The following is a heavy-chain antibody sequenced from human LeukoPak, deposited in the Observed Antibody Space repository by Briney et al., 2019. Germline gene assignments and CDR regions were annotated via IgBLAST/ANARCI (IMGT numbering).Heavy chain of an antibody. D-gene: IGHD6-19*01. V-gene: IGHV3-23*01. Sequence: GGSLRLSCVASGITFSNYAVSWVRQAPGKGLEWVSAISGSGGSTYYADSVKGRFTISRDNSKNTLYLQMNSLRAEDTAVYYCAKAARAQWLISFYFDYWGQGTLVTVSS. CDR2: ISGSGGST. CDR1: GITFSNYA. J-gene: IGHJ4*02. CDR3: AKAARAQWLISFYFDY.